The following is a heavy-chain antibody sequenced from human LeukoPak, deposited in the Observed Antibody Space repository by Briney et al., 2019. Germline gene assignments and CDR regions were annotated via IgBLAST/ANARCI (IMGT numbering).Heavy chain of an antibody. D-gene: IGHD6-19*01. V-gene: IGHV3-74*01. Sequence: PGGSLRLSCAASGFTFSRYWMHWVRQAPGKGLVWVSRINSDGSSTSYADSVKGRFTPSRDNAKNTLYLQMNRLRAEDTAVYFRAKGGYSSCWYWNYWGQGTLVTVSS. J-gene: IGHJ4*02. CDR2: INSDGSST. CDR1: GFTFSRYW. CDR3: AKGGYSSCWYWNY.